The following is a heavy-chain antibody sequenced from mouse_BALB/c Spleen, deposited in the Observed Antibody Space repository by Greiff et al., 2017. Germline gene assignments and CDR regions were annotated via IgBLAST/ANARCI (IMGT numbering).Heavy chain of an antibody. CDR3: ARSSYGNSFAY. Sequence: VQLKESGAELVKPGASVKLSCTASGFNIKDTYMHWVKQRPEQGLEWIGRIDPANGNTKYDPKFQGKATITADTSSNTAYLQLSSLTSEDTAVYYCARSSYGNSFAYWGQGTLVTVSA. V-gene: IGHV14-3*02. CDR1: GFNIKDTY. CDR2: IDPANGNT. J-gene: IGHJ3*01. D-gene: IGHD2-10*01.